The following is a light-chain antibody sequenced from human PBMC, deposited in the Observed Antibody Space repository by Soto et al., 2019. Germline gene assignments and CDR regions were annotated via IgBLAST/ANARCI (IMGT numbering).Light chain of an antibody. CDR3: CSYAGSSTYV. CDR2: EGS. V-gene: IGLV2-23*01. J-gene: IGLJ1*01. Sequence: QSALTQPASVSGSPGQSITISCTGTSSDVGTYNLVSWYQHHPGKAPKLMIYEGSKRPSGVSNRFSGSKSGNTASLTISGLQAEDGADYYCCSYAGSSTYVFGTGTKLTVL. CDR1: SSDVGTYNL.